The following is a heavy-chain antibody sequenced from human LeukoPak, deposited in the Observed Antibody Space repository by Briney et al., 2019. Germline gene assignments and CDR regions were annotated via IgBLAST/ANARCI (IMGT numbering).Heavy chain of an antibody. V-gene: IGHV1-24*01. CDR3: AREGPHIGYCSGTRCYRVKYGLDV. Sequence: ASVKVSCKVSGYTLTELSMHWVRQAPGKGLEWMGGFDPEDGETIYAQRFQGRVTITADKSTTTAYMELSSLRSEDTAVYYCAREGPHIGYCSGTRCYRVKYGLDVWGQGTTVTVSS. CDR2: FDPEDGET. CDR1: GYTLTELS. D-gene: IGHD2-2*01. J-gene: IGHJ6*02.